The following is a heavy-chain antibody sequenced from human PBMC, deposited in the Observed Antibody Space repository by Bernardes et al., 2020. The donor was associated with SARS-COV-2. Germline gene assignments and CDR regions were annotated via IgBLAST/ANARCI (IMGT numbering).Heavy chain of an antibody. D-gene: IGHD6-19*01. V-gene: IGHV3-64D*06. CDR3: VKGSVAVAGVDY. Sequence: GGSLRLSCAASGFTFSNYAMHWVRQAPGKGLEYVSAISINGDHTFYVDSVKGRFIISRDDSKNMLYLQMSSLRVEDTAIYFCVKGSVAVAGVDYWGQGTLVTVSS. CDR1: GFTFSNYA. J-gene: IGHJ4*02. CDR2: ISINGDHT.